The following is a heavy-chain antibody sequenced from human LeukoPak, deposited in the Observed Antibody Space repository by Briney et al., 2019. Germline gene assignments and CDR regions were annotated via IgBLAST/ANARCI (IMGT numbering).Heavy chain of an antibody. J-gene: IGHJ4*02. CDR2: IKGDGIST. D-gene: IGHD3-3*01. Sequence: GGSLRLSCAASGFDFSSNWMHWVRHAPGQGLVWVSRIKGDGISTNYADSVKGRFTISRDIAKNTLYLQMNSLRAEGTGAYYCAKDHYWSIDYWGRGTLVTVSS. CDR1: GFDFSSNW. V-gene: IGHV3-74*01. CDR3: AKDHYWSIDY.